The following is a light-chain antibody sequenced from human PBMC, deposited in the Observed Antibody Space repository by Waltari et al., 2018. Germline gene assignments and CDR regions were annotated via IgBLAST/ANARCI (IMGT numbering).Light chain of an antibody. CDR1: RSVASNY. CDR3: QQYGASPWT. Sequence: EIVLTQSPGTLSLSPGERATLSCRASRSVASNYLVWYQQKPGQSPRFLIYDASSRATGIPDRFSGSGSGTDFTLTISRLEPEDFAVYYCQQYGASPWTFGQGTKVEVK. V-gene: IGKV3-20*01. J-gene: IGKJ1*01. CDR2: DAS.